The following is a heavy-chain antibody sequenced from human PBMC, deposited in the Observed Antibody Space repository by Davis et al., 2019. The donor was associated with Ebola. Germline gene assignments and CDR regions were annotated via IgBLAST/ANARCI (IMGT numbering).Heavy chain of an antibody. Sequence: SVTVSCKASGDTFSNYGLSWVRQAPGQGLEWMGGIIPIFGTPNYALKFRDRVTIYADESTRTDYMELSSLRSDDTAIYYCAGGTKFGDYGDIDYWGQGTLVTVSS. V-gene: IGHV1-69*13. CDR3: AGGTKFGDYGDIDY. J-gene: IGHJ4*02. CDR2: IIPIFGTP. CDR1: GDTFSNYG. D-gene: IGHD4-17*01.